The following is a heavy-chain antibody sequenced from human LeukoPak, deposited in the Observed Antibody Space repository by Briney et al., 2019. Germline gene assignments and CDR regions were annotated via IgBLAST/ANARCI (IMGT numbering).Heavy chain of an antibody. CDR1: EGTFSTYD. J-gene: IGHJ4*02. D-gene: IGHD6-19*01. CDR2: IIPILGIA. Sequence: SVKVSCKASEGTFSTYDINWVRLAPGQGLEWMGRIIPILGIANYAQKFQGRVTITADKSTSTAYMELSSLRSEDTAVYYCAREREVAGFDYWGQGTLVTVSS. CDR3: AREREVAGFDY. V-gene: IGHV1-69*04.